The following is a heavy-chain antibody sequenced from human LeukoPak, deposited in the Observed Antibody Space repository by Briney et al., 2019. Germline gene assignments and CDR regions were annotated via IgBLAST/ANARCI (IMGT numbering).Heavy chain of an antibody. D-gene: IGHD4-23*01. V-gene: IGHV4-61*05. J-gene: IGHJ6*03. CDR1: GDSISSSNSY. CDR2: IYTSGST. CDR3: ARYYGGYYYYMDV. Sequence: SETLSLTCTVSGDSISSSNSYRGWIRQPPGKGLEWIGRIYTSGSTNYNPSLKSRVTMSVDTSKNQFSLKLSSVTAADTAVYYCARYYGGYYYYMDVWGKGTTVTVSS.